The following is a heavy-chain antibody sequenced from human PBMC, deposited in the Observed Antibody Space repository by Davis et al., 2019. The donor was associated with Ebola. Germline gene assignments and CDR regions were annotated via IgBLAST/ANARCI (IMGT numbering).Heavy chain of an antibody. D-gene: IGHD3-9*01. CDR2: INAGNGNT. Sequence: ASVKVSCKASGYTFTSYAVHWVRLAPGQRLEWMGWINAGNGNTKYSQRFQDRVTITRDTSASTAYMELSRLRSDDTAVYYCAKTWEYVRYFDPEAFDIWGQGTMVTVSS. V-gene: IGHV1-3*01. CDR1: GYTFTSYA. CDR3: AKTWEYVRYFDPEAFDI. J-gene: IGHJ3*02.